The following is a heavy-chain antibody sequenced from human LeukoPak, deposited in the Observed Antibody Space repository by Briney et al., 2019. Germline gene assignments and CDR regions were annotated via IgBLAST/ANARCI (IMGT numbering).Heavy chain of an antibody. D-gene: IGHD4-17*01. CDR3: ARVKMTTVTRNWFDP. CDR2: ISDSGKAI. CDR1: GFTFSTHT. V-gene: IGHV3-48*04. J-gene: IGHJ5*02. Sequence: GGSLRLSCVTSGFTFSTHTMNWVRQAPGKGLEWVSYISDSGKAIFYADSVEGRFTISRDNAKNSLYLQMNSLRAEDTAVYYCARVKMTTVTRNWFDPWGQGTLVTVSS.